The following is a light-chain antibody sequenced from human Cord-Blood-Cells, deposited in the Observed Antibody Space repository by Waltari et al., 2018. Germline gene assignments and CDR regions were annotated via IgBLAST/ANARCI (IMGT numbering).Light chain of an antibody. V-gene: IGKV1-5*01. CDR2: DAS. J-gene: IGKJ1*01. Sequence: DIQMTQSPSTLSASVGDRVTITCRASQSISRWLACYQQKPGKVPKLLIYDASSLESGVPSRFSVSGSGTEFTLTSSSLQPDDFATYYCQQYNSYSWTFGQGTKVEIK. CDR1: QSISRW. CDR3: QQYNSYSWT.